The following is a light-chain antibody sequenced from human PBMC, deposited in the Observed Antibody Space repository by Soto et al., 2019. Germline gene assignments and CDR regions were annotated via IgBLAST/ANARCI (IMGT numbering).Light chain of an antibody. CDR2: GAS. V-gene: IGKV3-20*01. CDR3: QQYGTSPFT. Sequence: EIVLTQSPATLSLSPGERATLSCRASQSVSSNYLTWYQQKPGQAPRLLIYGASSRATGIPDRFSGSGSGTDFTLTISRLEPEDFAVYYCQQYGTSPFTFGPGTEVDIK. CDR1: QSVSSNY. J-gene: IGKJ3*01.